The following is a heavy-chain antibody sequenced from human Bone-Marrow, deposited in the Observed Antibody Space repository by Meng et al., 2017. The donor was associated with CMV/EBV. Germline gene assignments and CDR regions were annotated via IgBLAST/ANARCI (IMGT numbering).Heavy chain of an antibody. V-gene: IGHV4-38-2*02. J-gene: IGHJ6*02. Sequence: GSLRLSCTVSGYSISSGYYWGWIRQPPGKGLEWIGGIYHSGSTYYNPSLKSRVTISVDTSKNQFSLKLSSVTAADTAVYYCASESATYLGGRIYYHGMDVWGQGTTVTVSS. CDR3: ASESATYLGGRIYYHGMDV. D-gene: IGHD1-26*01. CDR1: GYSISSGYY. CDR2: IYHSGST.